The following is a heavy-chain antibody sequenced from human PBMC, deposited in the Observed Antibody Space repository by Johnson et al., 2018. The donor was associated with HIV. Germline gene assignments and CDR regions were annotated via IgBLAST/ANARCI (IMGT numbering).Heavy chain of an antibody. CDR2: ISYDGSNK. Sequence: QVQLVESGGGLVQPGGSLRLSCAASGFTFSRYAIHWVRQAPGKGLEWVAVISYDGSNKYYADSVKGRFSISRDNSKNTLYLQMNSLRTEDTALYYCAKGAPVGVVAAPDAFDIWGQGTMVTVSS. J-gene: IGHJ3*02. D-gene: IGHD2-15*01. V-gene: IGHV3-30-3*01. CDR3: AKGAPVGVVAAPDAFDI. CDR1: GFTFSRYA.